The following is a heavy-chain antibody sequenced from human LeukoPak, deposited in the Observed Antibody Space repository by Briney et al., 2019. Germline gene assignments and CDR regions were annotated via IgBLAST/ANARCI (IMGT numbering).Heavy chain of an antibody. CDR2: ISSNGGST. CDR1: GFTFSSYA. Sequence: GGSLRLSCAASGFTFSSYAMHWVRQAPGKGLEYVSAISSNGGSTYYANSVKGRFTISRDNSKNTLYLQMGSLRAEDMAVYYCARGPPTGINLDYWGQGTLVTVSS. D-gene: IGHD1-14*01. J-gene: IGHJ4*02. V-gene: IGHV3-64*01. CDR3: ARGPPTGINLDY.